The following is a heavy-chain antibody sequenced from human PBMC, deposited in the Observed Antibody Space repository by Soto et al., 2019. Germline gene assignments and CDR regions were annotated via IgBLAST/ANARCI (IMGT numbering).Heavy chain of an antibody. Sequence: LGESLKISCKGSGYSFASHWVAWVRQMPEKVLEWIGTIYPGDSDTKYSSAFRGHVTISADTSVSTAYLQWRSLEATDSAIYYCARYSGSYWHYLDFWGQGXLVTVYS. V-gene: IGHV5-51*01. D-gene: IGHD1-26*01. CDR3: ARYSGSYWHYLDF. CDR2: IYPGDSDT. CDR1: GYSFASHW. J-gene: IGHJ4*02.